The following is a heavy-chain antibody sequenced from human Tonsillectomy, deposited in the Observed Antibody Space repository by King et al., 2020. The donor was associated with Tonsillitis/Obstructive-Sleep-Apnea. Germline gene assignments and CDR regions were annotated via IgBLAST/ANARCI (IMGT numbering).Heavy chain of an antibody. D-gene: IGHD6-13*01. J-gene: IGHJ4*02. Sequence: VQLPQWGAGLLKPSETLSLTCAVYGGSFSGLYWNWIRQPPEKGLEWIGEINHSGSTNYNPSLKSRVTISVDTSKNQFSLKLSSVTAADTAVYYCAREHSSSLDYWGQGTLVTVSS. CDR3: AREHSSSLDY. V-gene: IGHV4-34*01. CDR1: GGSFSGLY. CDR2: INHSGST.